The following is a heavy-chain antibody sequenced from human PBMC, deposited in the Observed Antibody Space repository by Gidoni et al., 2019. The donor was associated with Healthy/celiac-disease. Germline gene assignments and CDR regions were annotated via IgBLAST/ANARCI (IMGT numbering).Heavy chain of an antibody. CDR3: ARQRGVANDAFDI. J-gene: IGHJ3*02. CDR1: GGFISRRSYY. Sequence: QLQLQESGPGLVKPSETLSLTCTVSGGFISRRSYYWGWIRQPPGKGLEWIGSIYYSGSTYYNPSLKSLVTISVDTSKNQFSLKLSSVTAADTAVYYCARQRGVANDAFDIWGQGTMVTVSS. CDR2: IYYSGST. V-gene: IGHV4-39*01. D-gene: IGHD3-3*01.